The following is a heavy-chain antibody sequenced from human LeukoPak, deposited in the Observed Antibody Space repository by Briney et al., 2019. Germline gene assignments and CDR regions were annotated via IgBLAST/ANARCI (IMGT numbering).Heavy chain of an antibody. CDR3: AGDSSGYFNWFDP. V-gene: IGHV3-21*01. CDR2: ISSSSSYI. D-gene: IGHD3-22*01. Sequence: GGSLRLSCAASGFTFSSYSMNWVRQAPGKGLEWVSSISSSSSYIYYADSVKGRFTISRDNAKNSLYLQMDSLRAEDTAVYYCAGDSSGYFNWFDPWGQGTLVTVSS. CDR1: GFTFSSYS. J-gene: IGHJ5*02.